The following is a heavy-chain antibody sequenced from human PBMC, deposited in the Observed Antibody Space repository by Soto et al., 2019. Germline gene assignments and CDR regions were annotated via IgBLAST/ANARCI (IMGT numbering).Heavy chain of an antibody. CDR1: GGSFSGYY. Sequence: PSETLSLTCAVYGGSFSGYYWSWIRQPPGKGLEWIGEINHSGSTNYNPSLKSRVTISVDTSKNQFSLKLSSVTAADTAVYYCARGPYGYLYYDSSRYYYWGQGTLVTVSS. J-gene: IGHJ4*02. CDR3: ARGPYGYLYYDSSRYYY. D-gene: IGHD3-22*01. CDR2: INHSGST. V-gene: IGHV4-34*01.